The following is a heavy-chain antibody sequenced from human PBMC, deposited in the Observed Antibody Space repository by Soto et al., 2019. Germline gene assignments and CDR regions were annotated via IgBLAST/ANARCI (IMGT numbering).Heavy chain of an antibody. V-gene: IGHV4-31*03. CDR1: GGSLTSGAYY. CDR2: IYYSGST. CDR3: ARDVRAFDI. J-gene: IGHJ3*02. Sequence: SETLSLSCTVSGGSLTSGAYYWSWIRQHPGKGLEWIGYIYYSGSTYYNPSLKSRVTMSVDTSNKQFSLRLSSVTAADTAVYYCARDVRAFDIWGQGTMVTVSS.